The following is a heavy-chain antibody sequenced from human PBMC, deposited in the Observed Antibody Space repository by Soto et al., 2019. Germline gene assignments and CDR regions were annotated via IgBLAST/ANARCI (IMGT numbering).Heavy chain of an antibody. V-gene: IGHV3-21*06. CDR1: GFTFTRYS. J-gene: IGHJ4*02. CDR3: ARESEDLTSNFDY. CDR2: ISSTTNYI. Sequence: GGSLRLSCAASGFTFTRYSMNWVRQAPGKGLEWVSSISSTTNYIYYGDSMKGRFTISRDNAKNSPYLEMNSLRAEDTAVYYCARESEDLTSNFDYWGQGTLVTVSS.